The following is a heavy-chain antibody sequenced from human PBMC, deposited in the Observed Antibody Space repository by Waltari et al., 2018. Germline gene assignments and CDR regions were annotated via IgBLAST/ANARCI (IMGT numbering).Heavy chain of an antibody. J-gene: IGHJ4*02. CDR1: GFTFSSYW. D-gene: IGHD5-12*01. CDR2: NKQDGSAK. Sequence: EIQVVESGGGLVQPGGSLRLSCAASGFTFSSYWMSWVRQAPGKGLEWVANNKQDGSAKFYLDSVKGRFTISRDNAKNTLYLQMNSLRAEDTALYYCARAVDVADYWGQGTLVTVSS. CDR3: ARAVDVADY. V-gene: IGHV3-7*01.